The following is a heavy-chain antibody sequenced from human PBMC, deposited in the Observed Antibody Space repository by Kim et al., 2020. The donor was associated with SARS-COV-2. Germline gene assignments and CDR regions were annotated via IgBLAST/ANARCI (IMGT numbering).Heavy chain of an antibody. J-gene: IGHJ4*02. CDR3: AREGTSSNCCHY. D-gene: IGHD2-2*01. CDR2: INSDGSTT. CDR1: GFTFSSYS. Sequence: GGSLRLSCAASGFTFSSYSMHWVRQAPGKGLVWVSRINSDGSTTNYADSVKGRFSISRDNAKNTLYLQMNSLRADDTAVYHCAREGTSSNCCHYWGQGTLVNVSS. V-gene: IGHV3-74*01.